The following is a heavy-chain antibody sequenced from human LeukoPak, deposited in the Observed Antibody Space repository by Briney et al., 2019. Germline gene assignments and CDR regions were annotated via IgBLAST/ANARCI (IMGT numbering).Heavy chain of an antibody. D-gene: IGHD6-19*01. CDR2: ISGSGGST. V-gene: IGHV3-23*01. Sequence: TGGSLRPSCAASGFTFSSYAMSWVRQAPGKGLEWVSAISGSGGSTYYADSVKGRFTISRDNSKNTLYLQMNSLRAEDTAVYYCAKDPSPRYSSGWYSDYWGQGTLVTVSS. CDR3: AKDPSPRYSSGWYSDY. J-gene: IGHJ4*02. CDR1: GFTFSSYA.